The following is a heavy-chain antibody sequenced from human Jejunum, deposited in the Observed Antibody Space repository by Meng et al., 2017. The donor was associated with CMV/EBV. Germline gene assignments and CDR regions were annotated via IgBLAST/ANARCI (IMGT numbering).Heavy chain of an antibody. J-gene: IGHJ6*02. CDR2: INPNSGGT. D-gene: IGHD3-10*01. CDR1: TFTGYY. CDR3: ARADQGTWFSYYNGMDV. V-gene: IGHV1-2*02. Sequence: TFTGYYIHWVRQAPGQGLEWMGWINPNSGGTNFAQKFQGRVTMTRDTSISTVYMEVGSLTSDDTAVFYCARADQGTWFSYYNGMDVWGQGTTVTVSS.